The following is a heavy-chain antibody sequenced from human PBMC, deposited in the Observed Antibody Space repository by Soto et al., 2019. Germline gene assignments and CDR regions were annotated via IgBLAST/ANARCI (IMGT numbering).Heavy chain of an antibody. CDR1: VDYVSKYY. Sequence: TSETLCITCTFTVDYVSKYYWNWIRQPAGKGLEWIGRIYTTRSPNYNPSLKSRVTITRDTSASTAYMELSSLRSEDTAVYYCARFGYTNYVTAFDYWGQGTLVTVSS. CDR3: ARFGYTNYVTAFDY. J-gene: IGHJ4*02. CDR2: IYTTRSP. V-gene: IGHV4-4*07. D-gene: IGHD4-4*01.